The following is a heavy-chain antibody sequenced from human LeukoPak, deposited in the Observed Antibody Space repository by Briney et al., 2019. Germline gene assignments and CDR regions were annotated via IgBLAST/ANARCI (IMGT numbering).Heavy chain of an antibody. CDR1: GGTFSSYA. D-gene: IGHD3-22*01. Sequence: SVKVSCKASGGTFSSYAISWVRQAPGQGLEWMGGIIPIFGTANYAQKFQGRVTITADDSTSTAYMELSSLRSEDTAVYYCARSGPYYYDSSGYYGDWGQGTLVTVSS. CDR2: IIPIFGTA. J-gene: IGHJ4*02. CDR3: ARSGPYYYDSSGYYGD. V-gene: IGHV1-69*13.